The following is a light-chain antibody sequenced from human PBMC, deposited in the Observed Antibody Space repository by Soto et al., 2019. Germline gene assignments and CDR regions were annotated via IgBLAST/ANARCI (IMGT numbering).Light chain of an antibody. CDR3: QQYYSYPWT. CDR2: DAS. V-gene: IGKV1-5*01. J-gene: IGKJ1*01. Sequence: DIKMTQSPVTLSASVGDRVTITCRASQSINNRLAWHQQKPGKAPTVLICDASTLKSGVPSRFSGSGSGTEFTLTISSLQPDDFATYYCQQYYSYPWTFAQGTKVDI. CDR1: QSINNR.